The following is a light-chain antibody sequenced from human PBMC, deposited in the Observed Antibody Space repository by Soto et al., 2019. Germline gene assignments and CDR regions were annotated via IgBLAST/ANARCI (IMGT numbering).Light chain of an antibody. CDR1: QDITHF. V-gene: IGKV1-27*01. J-gene: IGKJ1*01. CDR2: GAS. CDR3: QTYSSALWT. Sequence: DLQMTQSPSSLSASVGDRVTFSCRASQDITHFLAWYQQKPGKVPKLLIYGASTLQSGVPSRFSGSGSGTEFTLTITSLQPEDVATYFCQTYSSALWTFGQGTRVEIK.